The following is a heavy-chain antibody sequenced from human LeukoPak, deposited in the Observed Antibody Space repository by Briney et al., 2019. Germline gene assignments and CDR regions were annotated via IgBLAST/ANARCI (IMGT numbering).Heavy chain of an antibody. V-gene: IGHV4-34*01. D-gene: IGHD5-24*01. Sequence: SETLSLTCAVYGGPFSGYYWSWIRQPPGKGLEWIGEINHSGSTNYNPSLKSRVTISVDTSKNQFSLKLSSVTAADTAVYYCARASRDGYNLYYYYYYMDVWGKGTTVTISS. CDR3: ARASRDGYNLYYYYYYMDV. CDR1: GGPFSGYY. J-gene: IGHJ6*03. CDR2: INHSGST.